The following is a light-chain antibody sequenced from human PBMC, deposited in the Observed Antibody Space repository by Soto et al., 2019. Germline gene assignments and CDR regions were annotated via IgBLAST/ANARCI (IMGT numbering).Light chain of an antibody. CDR1: QSINTY. V-gene: IGKV3-11*01. Sequence: EVVLTQSPATLSSSPGESVTLSCRASQSINTYVAWYPQKPGQAPRLLIHDASYRAAGIPSRFSGSGSGTDFTLTISSLEPADFAIYHFQQRSNWPLTFGGGTKVEI. CDR2: DAS. CDR3: QQRSNWPLT. J-gene: IGKJ4*01.